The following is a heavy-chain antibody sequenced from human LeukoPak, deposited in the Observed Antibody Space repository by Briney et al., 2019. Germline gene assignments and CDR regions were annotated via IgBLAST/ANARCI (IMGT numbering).Heavy chain of an antibody. CDR3: ARDPVAGKEYYYMDV. CDR1: GHTFSNYY. CDR2: MNPNSGNT. D-gene: IGHD6-19*01. V-gene: IGHV1-8*03. J-gene: IGHJ6*03. Sequence: ASVKVSCKASGHTFSNYYTHWVRQATGQGLEWMGWMNPNSGNTGYAQKFQGRVTITRNTSISTAYMELSSLRSEDTAVYYCARDPVAGKEYYYMDVWGKGTTVTISS.